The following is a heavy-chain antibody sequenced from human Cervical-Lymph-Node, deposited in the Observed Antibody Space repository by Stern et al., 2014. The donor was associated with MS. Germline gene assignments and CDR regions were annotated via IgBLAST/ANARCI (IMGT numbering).Heavy chain of an antibody. Sequence: VQLVQSGAEVKKPGSSVKVSCKASGGTFSSYTIAWVRQAPGQGLEWMGGIIPMFGIANYAEKFQGRVTITADESTSTAYMDLSTLRSEDTAVYYCARATSDYIWGSYRYLDYWGQGTQVTVSS. CDR2: IIPMFGIA. CDR3: ARATSDYIWGSYRYLDY. J-gene: IGHJ4*02. V-gene: IGHV1-69*01. D-gene: IGHD3-16*02. CDR1: GGTFSSYT.